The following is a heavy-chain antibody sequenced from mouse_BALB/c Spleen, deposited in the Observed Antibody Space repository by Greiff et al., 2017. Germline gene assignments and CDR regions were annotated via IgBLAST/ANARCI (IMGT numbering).Heavy chain of an antibody. D-gene: IGHD2-1*01. CDR1: GFTFSSYA. CDR2: ISSGGSYT. V-gene: IGHV5-9-4*01. Sequence: EVKLMESGGGLVKPGGSLKLSCAASGFTFSSYAMSWVRQSPEKRLEWVAEISSGGSYTYYPDTVTGRFTISRDNAKNTLYLEMSSLRSEDTAMYYCARDLVYYGKPYAMDYWGQGTSVTVSS. J-gene: IGHJ4*01. CDR3: ARDLVYYGKPYAMDY.